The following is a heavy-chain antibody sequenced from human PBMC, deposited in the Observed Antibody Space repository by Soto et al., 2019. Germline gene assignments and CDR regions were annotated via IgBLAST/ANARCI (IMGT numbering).Heavy chain of an antibody. V-gene: IGHV4-31*03. CDR3: AGWVGATSFDY. CDR2: IYYSEST. CDR1: GGSISSGGYY. D-gene: IGHD1-26*01. J-gene: IGHJ4*02. Sequence: QVQLQESGPGLVKPSQTLSLTCTVSGGSISSGGYYWSWIRQHPGKGLEGIGYIYYSESTYNNPSLKRRITRSVETSKNQFALKLSPVTAASKGVFCRAGWVGATSFDYGGQGPLVPVSP.